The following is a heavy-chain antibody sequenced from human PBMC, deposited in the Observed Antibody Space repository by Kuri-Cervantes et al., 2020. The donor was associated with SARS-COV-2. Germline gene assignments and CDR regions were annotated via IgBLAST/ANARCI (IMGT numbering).Heavy chain of an antibody. J-gene: IGHJ4*02. Sequence: PEILSRTCAVSGGSISSSSYYWGWIRQPPGKGLEWIGSIYYSGSTYYNPSLKSRVTISVDTSKNQFSLKLSSVTAADTAVYYCARGGSTRSLDYWGQGTLVTVSS. CDR2: IYYSGST. D-gene: IGHD2-2*01. CDR3: ARGGSTRSLDY. V-gene: IGHV4-39*07. CDR1: GGSISSSSYY.